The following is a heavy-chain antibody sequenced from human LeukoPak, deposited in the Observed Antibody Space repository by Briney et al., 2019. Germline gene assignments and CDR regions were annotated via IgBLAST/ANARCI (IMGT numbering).Heavy chain of an antibody. Sequence: SETLSLTCTVSGGSISSGSYYWSWIRQPAGKGLEWIGRIYTSGSTNYNPSLKSRVAISVDTSKNQFSLKLSSVTAADTAVYYCARGNSNYVFDYWGQGTLVTVSS. CDR3: ARGNSNYVFDY. V-gene: IGHV4-61*02. CDR1: GGSISSGSYY. J-gene: IGHJ4*02. CDR2: IYTSGST. D-gene: IGHD4-11*01.